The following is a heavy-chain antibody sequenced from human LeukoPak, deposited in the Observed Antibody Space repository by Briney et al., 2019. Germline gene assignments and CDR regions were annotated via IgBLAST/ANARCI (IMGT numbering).Heavy chain of an antibody. V-gene: IGHV4-34*01. CDR3: AREGGGGDYYYYYMDV. Sequence: SETLSLTCAVYGGSFSGYYWSWIRQPPGKGLEWIGEINHSGSTNYNPSLKSRVTISVDTSKNQFSLKLSSVTAADTAVYYCAREGGGGDYYYYYMDVWGKGTTVTVSS. J-gene: IGHJ6*03. CDR2: INHSGST. CDR1: GGSFSGYY. D-gene: IGHD2-15*01.